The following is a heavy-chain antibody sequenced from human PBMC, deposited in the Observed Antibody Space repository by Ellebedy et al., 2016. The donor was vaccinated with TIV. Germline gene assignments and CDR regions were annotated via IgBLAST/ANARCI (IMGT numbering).Heavy chain of an antibody. J-gene: IGHJ4*02. Sequence: GESLKISCAASGFTFSSYGMHWVRQAPGKGLEWVAVIWYDESNKYYADSVKGRFTISRDNSKNTLYLQMNSLRAEDTAVYYCAREDDILTGQLDYWGQGTLVTVSS. CDR1: GFTFSSYG. D-gene: IGHD3-9*01. CDR2: IWYDESNK. V-gene: IGHV3-33*08. CDR3: AREDDILTGQLDY.